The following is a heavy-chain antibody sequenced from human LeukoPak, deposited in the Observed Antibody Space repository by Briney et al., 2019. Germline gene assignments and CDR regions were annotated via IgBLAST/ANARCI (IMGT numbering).Heavy chain of an antibody. Sequence: ASVKVSCKASGYTFTGYYMHWVRQAPGQGLEWMGWINPNRGGTNYAQKFQGRATMTRDTSISTAYMELSRLRSDDTAVFYCARGWYSSSWYSLNWFDPRGQGTLVTVSS. CDR1: GYTFTGYY. CDR2: INPNRGGT. D-gene: IGHD6-13*01. CDR3: ARGWYSSSWYSLNWFDP. V-gene: IGHV1-2*02. J-gene: IGHJ5*02.